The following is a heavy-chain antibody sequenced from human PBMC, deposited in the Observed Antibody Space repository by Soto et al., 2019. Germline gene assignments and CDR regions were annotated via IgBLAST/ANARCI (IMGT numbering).Heavy chain of an antibody. CDR2: IRSKANSYAT. Sequence: VQLVESGGGLVQPGGSLKLSCAASGFTFSGSAMHWVRQASGKGLEWVGRIRSKANSYATAYAASVKGRFTISRDDSKNTAYLQMNSLKTEDTAVYYCTRRWVDTAMVDYWGQGTLVTVSS. D-gene: IGHD5-18*01. V-gene: IGHV3-73*02. J-gene: IGHJ4*02. CDR3: TRRWVDTAMVDY. CDR1: GFTFSGSA.